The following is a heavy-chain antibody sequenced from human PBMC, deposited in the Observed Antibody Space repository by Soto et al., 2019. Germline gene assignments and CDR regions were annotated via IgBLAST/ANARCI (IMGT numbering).Heavy chain of an antibody. CDR2: INAGNGNT. D-gene: IGHD6-19*01. CDR3: AGSYSSGWTTLDY. Sequence: QVQLVQSGAEVKKPGASVKVSCKASGYTFTSYAMHWVRQAPGQRLEWMGWINAGNGNTKYSQKFQGRVTITRDTSASTAYMELSSLRSEETAVYYCAGSYSSGWTTLDYWGQGTLVTVSS. J-gene: IGHJ4*02. V-gene: IGHV1-3*01. CDR1: GYTFTSYA.